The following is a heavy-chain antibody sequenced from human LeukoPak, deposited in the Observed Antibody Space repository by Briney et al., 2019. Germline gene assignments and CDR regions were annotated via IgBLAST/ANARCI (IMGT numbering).Heavy chain of an antibody. CDR2: IWYDVSNK. V-gene: IGHV3-33*01. J-gene: IGHJ4*02. CDR1: GFTFSSSC. CDR3: VRVTHSSYSDGYGHGDY. Sequence: PGRCLRLSWAATGFTFSSSCMDCVRLPPRKWLEWVAVIWYDVSNKYYADSVEGRVTISRDNSKNTLYLQMISLRAEDTAVYYCVRVTHSSYSDGYGHGDYWGQGTLVTVSS. D-gene: IGHD5-18*01.